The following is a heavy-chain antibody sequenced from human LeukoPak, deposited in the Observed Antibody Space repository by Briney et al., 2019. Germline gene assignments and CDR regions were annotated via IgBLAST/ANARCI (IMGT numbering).Heavy chain of an antibody. J-gene: IGHJ3*02. CDR2: IFYNGNT. V-gene: IGHV4-59*01. CDR3: ARYLGGCSGGTCYTNDAFDI. CDR1: GGSISNYY. D-gene: IGHD2-15*01. Sequence: SETLSLTCTVSGGSISNYYWSWVRQPPGKGLEWFGYIFYNGNTKYNPSLKSRVTMSVDTSKNQFPLKLNSVTAADTAVYYCARYLGGCSGGTCYTNDAFDIWGQGTMVTVSS.